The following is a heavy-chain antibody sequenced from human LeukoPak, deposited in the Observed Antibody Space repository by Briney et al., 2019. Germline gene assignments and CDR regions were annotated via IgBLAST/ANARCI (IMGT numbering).Heavy chain of an antibody. Sequence: GGSLRLSCVASVFSLNRHLVHSVRAVPGGGAVWVSRINTEGRTTYYADSEKGRFSISRDNAKNTLYLHINSPRAQDTAVYYCARDLNWKQIDYWGQGSLVTVSS. CDR2: INTEGRTT. CDR3: ARDLNWKQIDY. D-gene: IGHD1-20*01. CDR1: VFSLNRHL. V-gene: IGHV3-74*01. J-gene: IGHJ4*02.